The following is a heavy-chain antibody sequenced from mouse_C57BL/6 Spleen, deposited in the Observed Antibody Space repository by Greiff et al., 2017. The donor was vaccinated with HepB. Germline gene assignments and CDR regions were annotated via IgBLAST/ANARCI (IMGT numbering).Heavy chain of an antibody. CDR1: GYTFTSYW. V-gene: IGHV1-7*01. CDR3: ARNYYSSGLDY. D-gene: IGHD1-1*01. CDR2: INPSSGYT. Sequence: QVQLKQSGAELVKPGASVKLSCKASGYTFTSYWMHWVKQRPGQGLEWIGYINPSSGYTKYNQKFKDKATLTADKSSSTAYMQLSSLTYEDSAVYYCARNYYSSGLDYWGQGTTLTVSS. J-gene: IGHJ2*01.